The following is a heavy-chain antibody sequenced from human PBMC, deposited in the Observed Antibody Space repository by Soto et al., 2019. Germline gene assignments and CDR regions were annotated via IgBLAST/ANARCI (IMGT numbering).Heavy chain of an antibody. CDR1: GYTFTSYY. CDR3: ATPYCSSNSCYRYFQH. CDR2: INPSGGST. V-gene: IGHV1-46*01. J-gene: IGHJ1*01. D-gene: IGHD2-2*02. Sequence: ASVKVSCKASGYTFTSYYMHWVRQAPGQGLEWMGIINPSGGSTSYAQKFQGRVTMTRDTSTSTVYMELSSLRSEDTAVYYCATPYCSSNSCYRYFQHWGQGTLVTVSS.